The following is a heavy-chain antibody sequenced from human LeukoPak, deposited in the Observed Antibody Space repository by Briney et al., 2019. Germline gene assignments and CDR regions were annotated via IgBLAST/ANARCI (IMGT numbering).Heavy chain of an antibody. V-gene: IGHV4-38-2*02. CDR2: IYHSGST. CDR1: GYSISSGYY. J-gene: IGHJ4*02. CDR3: ATVISAFDY. D-gene: IGHD3-10*01. Sequence: SETLSLTCTVSGYSISSGYYWGWIRQPPGKGLEWIGSIYHSGSTYYNPSLKSRVTISVDTSKNQFSLKLSSVTAADTAVYYCATVISAFDYWGQGTLVTVSS.